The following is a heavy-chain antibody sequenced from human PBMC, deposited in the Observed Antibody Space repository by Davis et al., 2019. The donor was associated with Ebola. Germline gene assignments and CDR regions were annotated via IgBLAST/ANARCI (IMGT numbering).Heavy chain of an antibody. J-gene: IGHJ3*02. D-gene: IGHD1-26*01. CDR2: IKQDGSEK. V-gene: IGHV3-7*01. CDR3: AMGDAFDI. Sequence: GESLKISCAASGFTFSSYWMSWVRQAPGKGLEWVANIKQDGSEKYSADSVKGRFTVSRDNAKNSLFLQMNSLRAEDTAVYYCAMGDAFDIWGQGTMVTVSS. CDR1: GFTFSSYW.